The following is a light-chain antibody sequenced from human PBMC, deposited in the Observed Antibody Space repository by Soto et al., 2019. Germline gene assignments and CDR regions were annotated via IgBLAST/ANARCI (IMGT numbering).Light chain of an antibody. CDR1: QSISSW. Sequence: DIQMTQSPSTLSASVGVRVTITCRASQSISSWLAWYQQKPGKAPELLIYDASSLESGVPSRFSGSGSGTEFTLTISSLQPDDFATYYCQQYNSYSWTFGQGTKVEIK. CDR2: DAS. V-gene: IGKV1-5*01. CDR3: QQYNSYSWT. J-gene: IGKJ1*01.